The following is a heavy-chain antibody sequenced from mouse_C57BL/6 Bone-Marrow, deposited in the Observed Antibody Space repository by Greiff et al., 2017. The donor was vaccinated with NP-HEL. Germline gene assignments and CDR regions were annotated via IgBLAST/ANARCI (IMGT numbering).Heavy chain of an antibody. V-gene: IGHV1-81*01. D-gene: IGHD2-3*01. CDR2: IYPRSGNT. Sequence: QVQLQQSGAELARPGASVKLSCKASGYTFTSYGISWVKQRTGQGLEWIGEIYPRSGNTYSNEKFKGKATLTADKSSTTAYMELRSLTSEDSAVFFYAGRLLQAMDYWGQGTSVTVSS. CDR3: AGRLLQAMDY. J-gene: IGHJ4*01. CDR1: GYTFTSYG.